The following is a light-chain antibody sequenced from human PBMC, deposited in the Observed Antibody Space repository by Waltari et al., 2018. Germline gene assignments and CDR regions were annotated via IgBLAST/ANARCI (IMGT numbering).Light chain of an antibody. CDR1: QSVDSS. J-gene: IGKJ4*01. V-gene: IGKV3-15*01. CDR3: QQYHKWPPLT. Sequence: EIVMTQSPATLSVSPGESAALSCRASQSVDSSLAGYQHKPGQAPSRRIYDTSTRATCIPARFSGSGSGTEFTLTISSLQSEDFAVYYCQQYHKWPPLTFGGGTKVE. CDR2: DTS.